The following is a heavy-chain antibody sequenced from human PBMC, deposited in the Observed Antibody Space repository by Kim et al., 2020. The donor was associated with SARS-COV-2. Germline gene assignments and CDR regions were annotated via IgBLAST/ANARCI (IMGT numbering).Heavy chain of an antibody. J-gene: IGHJ4*02. V-gene: IGHV1-18*01. CDR1: GYTFTSYG. Sequence: ASVKVSCKASGYTFTSYGISWVRQAPGQGLEWMGWISAYNGNTNYAQKLQGRVTMTTDTSTSTAYMELRSLRSDDTAVYYCATYIVVVPAAGITEQQLVFDYWGQGTLVTVSS. CDR3: ATYIVVVPAAGITEQQLVFDY. D-gene: IGHD2-2*01. CDR2: ISAYNGNT.